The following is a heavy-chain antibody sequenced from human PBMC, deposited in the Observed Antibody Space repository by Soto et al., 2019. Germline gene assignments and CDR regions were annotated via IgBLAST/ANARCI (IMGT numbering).Heavy chain of an antibody. CDR3: VKDRFIDY. Sequence: GGSLRLSCSVSGFSLSSYAMHWVRQAPGKGLEYASSISSDGRSTYYAASVRGRFTISRDNSKNMLYLQMGSLRPEDTAIYYCVKDRFIDYWGQGTPVTVSS. CDR1: GFSLSSYA. D-gene: IGHD3-16*01. V-gene: IGHV3-64D*06. CDR2: ISSDGRST. J-gene: IGHJ4*02.